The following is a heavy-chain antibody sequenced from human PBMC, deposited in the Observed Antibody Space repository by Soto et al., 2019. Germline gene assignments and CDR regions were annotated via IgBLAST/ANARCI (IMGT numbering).Heavy chain of an antibody. J-gene: IGHJ4*02. V-gene: IGHV2-5*01. CDR2: IYWNDDK. CDR3: AHSGSGWYFAY. D-gene: IGHD6-19*01. Sequence: QITLKESGPTLVKPTQTLTLTCTFSGFSLSTSGVGVGWIRQPPGKALEWLALIYWNDDKRYSPSLKSRLTSTKDTSKNQLVLTMTNMDPVDTATYYCAHSGSGWYFAYWGQGTLVTVSS. CDR1: GFSLSTSGVG.